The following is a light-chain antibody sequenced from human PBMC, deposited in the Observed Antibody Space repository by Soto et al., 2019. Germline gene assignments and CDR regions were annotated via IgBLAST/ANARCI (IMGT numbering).Light chain of an antibody. Sequence: EIVLTQSPGTLSSSPGERATLSCRAVQSVSSSFVAWFQQKAGQAPRLLIYGTSSRATGIPDRFSGSGSGTDFTLTISRLEPEDFAVYYCQQYGSSPPITFGQGTRLEIK. V-gene: IGKV3-20*01. CDR1: QSVSSSF. J-gene: IGKJ5*01. CDR2: GTS. CDR3: QQYGSSPPIT.